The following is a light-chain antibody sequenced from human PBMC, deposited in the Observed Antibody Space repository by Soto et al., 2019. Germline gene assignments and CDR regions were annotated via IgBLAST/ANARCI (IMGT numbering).Light chain of an antibody. CDR2: SNN. CDR1: SSNIGSNT. CDR3: AAWDATLNGL. Sequence: QSVLTQSPSASGTPGQRVTISCSGSSSNIGSNTVNWYQQVPGTAPKLLIYSNNQRPSGVPDRFSGSKSGTSASLAISGLQSEDEADYYCAAWDATLNGLFGGGTKLTVL. J-gene: IGLJ2*01. V-gene: IGLV1-44*01.